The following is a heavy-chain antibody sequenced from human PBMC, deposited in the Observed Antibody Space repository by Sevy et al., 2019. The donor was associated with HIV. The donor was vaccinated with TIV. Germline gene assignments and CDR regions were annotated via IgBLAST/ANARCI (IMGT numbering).Heavy chain of an antibody. D-gene: IGHD3-10*01. J-gene: IGHJ3*02. V-gene: IGHV3-23*01. CDR1: EFTFSSYA. Sequence: GGSLRLSCAASEFTFSSYAMSWVRQAPGKGLEWVSAISGSGGSTYYADSVKGRFTISRDNSKNTLYLQMNSLRAEDTAVYYCAKEFDYGSGSYYSRYDAFDIWGQGTMVTVSS. CDR3: AKEFDYGSGSYYSRYDAFDI. CDR2: ISGSGGST.